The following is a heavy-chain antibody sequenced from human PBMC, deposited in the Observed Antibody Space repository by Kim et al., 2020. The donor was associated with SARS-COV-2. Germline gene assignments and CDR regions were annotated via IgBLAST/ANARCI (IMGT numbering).Heavy chain of an antibody. V-gene: IGHV4-61*02. CDR3: ASIYYYGSGSIDY. CDR2: IYTSGST. Sequence: SETLSLTCTVSGGSISSGSYYWSWIRQPAGKGLEWIGRIYTSGSTNYNPSLKSRVTISVDTSKNQFSLKLSSVTAADTAVYYCASIYYYGSGSIDYWGQGTLVTVSS. J-gene: IGHJ4*02. D-gene: IGHD3-10*01. CDR1: GGSISSGSYY.